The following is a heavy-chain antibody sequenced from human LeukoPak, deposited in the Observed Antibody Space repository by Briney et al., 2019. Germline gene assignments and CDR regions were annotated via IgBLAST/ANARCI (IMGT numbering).Heavy chain of an antibody. Sequence: SQTLSLTCTVSGGSISSGGYYWSWIRQHPGKGLEWIGYIYYSGSTYYNPPLKSRVTISVDTSKNQFSLKLSSVTAADTAVYYCAREPSLQNYFDYWGQGTLVTVSS. CDR2: IYYSGST. CDR3: AREPSLQNYFDY. V-gene: IGHV4-31*03. CDR1: GGSISSGGYY. J-gene: IGHJ4*02.